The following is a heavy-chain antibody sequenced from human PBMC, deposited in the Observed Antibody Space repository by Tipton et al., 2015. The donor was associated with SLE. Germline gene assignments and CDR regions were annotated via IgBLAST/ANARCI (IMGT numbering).Heavy chain of an antibody. CDR3: ARLQWLVLNWYFDL. J-gene: IGHJ2*01. CDR2: IYTSGST. D-gene: IGHD6-19*01. V-gene: IGHV4-61*02. Sequence: TLSLTCTVSGGSISSGSYYWSWIRQPVGKGLEWIGRIYTSGSTSYNPSLKSRVTISVDTSKNQFSLKLTSVTAADTAVYYCARLQWLVLNWYFDLWGRGTLVTVSS. CDR1: GGSISSGSYY.